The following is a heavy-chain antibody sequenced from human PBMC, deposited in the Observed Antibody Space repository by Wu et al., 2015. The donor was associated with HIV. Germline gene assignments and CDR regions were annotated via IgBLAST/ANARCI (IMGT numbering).Heavy chain of an antibody. CDR3: ARTREQPYWYFDL. V-gene: IGHV1-2*02. J-gene: IGHJ2*01. CDR2: INPNSGGT. D-gene: IGHD1/OR15-1a*01. Sequence: QVQVVQSGAEVKEPGASVQVSCKASGYTFTDYYIHWVRQAPGQGLQWMGWINPNSGGTNYAQKFQGRVTMTRDTSISTTYMELSSLRSDDTAVYYCARTREQPYWYFDLWGRGTLVTVSS. CDR1: GYTFTDYY.